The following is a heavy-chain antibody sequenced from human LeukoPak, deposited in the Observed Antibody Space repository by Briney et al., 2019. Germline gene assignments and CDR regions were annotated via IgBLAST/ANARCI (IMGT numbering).Heavy chain of an antibody. CDR1: GGSISSSSYS. V-gene: IGHV4-39*01. CDR3: ARLGTYYGSGSYYDR. Sequence: SETLSLTCTVSGGSISSSSYSWGWIRQPPGKGLEWIGSIYYSGSTYYNPSLKSRVTISVDTSKNQSSLKLSSVTAADTAVYYCARLGTYYGSGSYYDRWGQGTLVTVSS. D-gene: IGHD3-10*01. CDR2: IYYSGST. J-gene: IGHJ4*02.